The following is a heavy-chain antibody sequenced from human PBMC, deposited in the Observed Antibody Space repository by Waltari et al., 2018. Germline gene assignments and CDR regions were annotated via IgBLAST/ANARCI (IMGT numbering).Heavy chain of an antibody. CDR1: GGSFSGYY. D-gene: IGHD6-13*01. CDR3: AREAIAAAAEHFDY. V-gene: IGHV4-34*01. CDR2: INHSGST. J-gene: IGHJ4*02. Sequence: QVQLQQWGAGLLKPSETLSLTCAVYGGSFSGYYWSWIRQPPGKGLEWIGEINHSGSTNYNPSLKSRVTISVDTSISTAYMELSRLRSDDTAVYYCAREAIAAAAEHFDYWGQGTLVTVSS.